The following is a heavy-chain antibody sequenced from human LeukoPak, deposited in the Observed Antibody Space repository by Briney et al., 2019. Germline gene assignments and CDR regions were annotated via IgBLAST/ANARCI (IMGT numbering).Heavy chain of an antibody. D-gene: IGHD6-25*01. J-gene: IGHJ3*02. CDR2: IYYSGST. Sequence: SETLSLTCTVSGYSISSGYYWGWIRQPPGKGLEWIAYIYYSGSTNYNPSLKSRVTISVDTSKNQFSLKLSSVTAADTAVYYCARHVLSADDAFDIWGQGTMVTVSS. CDR3: ARHVLSADDAFDI. V-gene: IGHV4-61*01. CDR1: GYSISSGYY.